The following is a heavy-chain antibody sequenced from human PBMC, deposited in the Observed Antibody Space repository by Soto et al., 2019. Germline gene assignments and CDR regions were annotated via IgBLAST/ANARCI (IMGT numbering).Heavy chain of an antibody. CDR1: GYTFTSYH. CDR3: ARETTRNYLFEY. V-gene: IGHV1-46*01. Sequence: ASVKVSCKASGYTFTSYHLHWLRQAPGQGLEWMGIINPSGGGTSYAQWFQGRVTMTRDTSTSTVYMELSSLRSEDTAVYYCARETTRNYLFEYWGQGTLVTVSS. CDR2: INPSGGGT. D-gene: IGHD1-7*01. J-gene: IGHJ4*02.